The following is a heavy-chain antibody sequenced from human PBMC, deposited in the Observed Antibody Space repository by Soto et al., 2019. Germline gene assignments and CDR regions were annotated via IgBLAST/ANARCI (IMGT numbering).Heavy chain of an antibody. CDR2: ISGGGGST. CDR3: AKQKTNSANSYYHGMDV. D-gene: IGHD5-18*01. V-gene: IGHV3-23*01. J-gene: IGHJ6*02. Sequence: GGSLRLSCAASGFTFRSYAMTWVRQAPGKGLEWVSVISGGGGSTYYADSVKGRFTISRDNSKNTLFLQMNSLRAEDTAAYYCAKQKTNSANSYYHGMDVWGQGTTVTVSS. CDR1: GFTFRSYA.